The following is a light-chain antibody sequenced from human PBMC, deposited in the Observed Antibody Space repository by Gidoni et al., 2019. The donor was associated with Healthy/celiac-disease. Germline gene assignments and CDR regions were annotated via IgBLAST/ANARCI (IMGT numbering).Light chain of an antibody. CDR2: SAS. V-gene: IGKV1-39*01. J-gene: IGKJ1*01. CDR3: EQSDGIPPM. Sequence: DIQMTQSPSSLSASVGDRVTITCRASQSIGSFLNWYQQKPGKGPKLLISSASSLQSGVPSRFSGSGDGTDFTLTIRSVQNEEIANYSCEQSDGIPPMFGQGTKVEVK. CDR1: QSIGSF.